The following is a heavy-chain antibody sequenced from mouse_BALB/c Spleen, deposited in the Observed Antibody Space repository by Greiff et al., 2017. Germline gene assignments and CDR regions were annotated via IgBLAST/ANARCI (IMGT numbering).Heavy chain of an antibody. Sequence: EVMLVESGGGLVQPGGSRKLSCAASGFTFSSFGMHWVRQAPEKGLEWVAYISSGSSTIYYADTVKGRFTISRDNPKNTLFLQMTSLRSEDTAMYYCARFREGYAMDYWGQGTSVTVSS. CDR2: ISSGSSTI. CDR3: ARFREGYAMDY. CDR1: GFTFSSFG. J-gene: IGHJ4*01. V-gene: IGHV5-17*02.